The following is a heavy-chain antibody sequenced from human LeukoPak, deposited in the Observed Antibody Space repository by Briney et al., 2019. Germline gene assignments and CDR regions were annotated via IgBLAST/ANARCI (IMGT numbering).Heavy chain of an antibody. CDR3: ARPWYDSSGDYPVEYFQH. V-gene: IGHV1-46*01. CDR1: GYTFTSYN. Sequence: ASVKVSCKASGYTFTSYNMHWVRQAPGQGLEWMGIINPSGGSTSYAQKFQGRVTMTRDTSTSTVYMELSSLRSEDTAVYYCARPWYDSSGDYPVEYFQHWGQGTLVTVSS. D-gene: IGHD3-22*01. J-gene: IGHJ1*01. CDR2: INPSGGST.